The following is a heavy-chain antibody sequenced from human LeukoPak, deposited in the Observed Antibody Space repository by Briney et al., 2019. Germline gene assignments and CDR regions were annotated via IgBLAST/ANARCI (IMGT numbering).Heavy chain of an antibody. J-gene: IGHJ4*02. Sequence: PGGSLRLSCAASGFTFSSYWMHWVRHAPGKGLVWVSRINSDGSSTSYADSVKGRFTISRDNARNTLYLQLNGLRAEDTAVYYCARDHYCSSTSCYVSDYWGQGTLVTVSS. CDR3: ARDHYCSSTSCYVSDY. D-gene: IGHD2-2*01. V-gene: IGHV3-74*01. CDR1: GFTFSSYW. CDR2: INSDGSST.